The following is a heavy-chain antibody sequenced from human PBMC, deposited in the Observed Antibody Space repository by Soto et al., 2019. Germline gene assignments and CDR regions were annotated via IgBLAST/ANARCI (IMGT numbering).Heavy chain of an antibody. J-gene: IGHJ2*01. CDR3: AKLRGWPWLLDV. Sequence: EVQLLESGGGLVQPGGSLRLSCAASGFTFSSIAMSWVRQAPGKGLEWVSGISGSGDRIYYADSVQGRFTISRDNSKNTLYLQMNSLRVEDTAVYYCAKLRGWPWLLDVWGRGTLVIVSS. V-gene: IGHV3-23*01. CDR1: GFTFSSIA. CDR2: ISGSGDRI. D-gene: IGHD3-9*01.